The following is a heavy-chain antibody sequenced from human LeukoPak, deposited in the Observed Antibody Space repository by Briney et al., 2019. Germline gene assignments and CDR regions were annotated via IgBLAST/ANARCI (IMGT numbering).Heavy chain of an antibody. CDR3: AIHGGSGYTTSGY. V-gene: IGHV4-38-2*01. CDR2: IYHSGST. Sequence: SETLSLTCAVSGYSISSGYYWGWIRQPPGKGLEWIGSIYHSGSTYYNPSLKSRVTISVDTSKNQFSLKLSSVTAADTAVYYCAIHGGSGYTTSGYWGQGTLVTVSS. D-gene: IGHD5-12*01. J-gene: IGHJ4*02. CDR1: GYSISSGYY.